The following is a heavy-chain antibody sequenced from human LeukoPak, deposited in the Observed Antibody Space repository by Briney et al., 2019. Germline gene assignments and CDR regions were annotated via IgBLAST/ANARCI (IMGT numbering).Heavy chain of an antibody. J-gene: IGHJ4*02. CDR3: VKDRDSGYDSLDS. V-gene: IGHV3-64D*06. CDR1: GFTFSSYA. CDR2: IGRNGRST. Sequence: GGSLRLSCSASGFTFSSYAMHWVRLAPGEGLEYVSAIGRNGRSTFYADSVRGRFTISRDNSRNTLYLQMSSLRAEDTAVYHCVKDRDSGYDSLDSWGQGTLVTVSS. D-gene: IGHD5-12*01.